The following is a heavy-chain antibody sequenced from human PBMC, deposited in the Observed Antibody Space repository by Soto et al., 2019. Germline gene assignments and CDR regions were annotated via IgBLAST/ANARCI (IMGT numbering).Heavy chain of an antibody. CDR2: IYDGSNK. V-gene: IGHV3-30*18. CDR1: GFTFSSYG. D-gene: IGHD3-3*01. CDR3: AKKVRSGPMDV. J-gene: IGHJ6*04. Sequence: QVQLVESGGGVVQPGRSLRLSCAASGFTFSSYGMHWVRQAPGKGLEWVAVIYDGSNKYYADSVKGRFTISRDNSKHPLYLQMNSLRAEDTAVYYCAKKVRSGPMDVWGKGTTVTVSS.